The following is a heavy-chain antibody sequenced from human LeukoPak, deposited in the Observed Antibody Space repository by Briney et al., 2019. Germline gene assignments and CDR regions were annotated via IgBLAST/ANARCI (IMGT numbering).Heavy chain of an antibody. J-gene: IGHJ4*02. D-gene: IGHD2-2*01. CDR2: INHSGST. CDR1: GGSFSGYY. V-gene: IGHV4-34*01. Sequence: SETLSLTCAAYGGSFSGYYWSWIRQPPGKGLEWIGEINHSGSTNYNPSLKSRVTISVDTSKNQFSLKLSSVTAADTAVYYCARSWGYCSSTSCYSSFFDYWGQGTLVTVSS. CDR3: ARSWGYCSSTSCYSSFFDY.